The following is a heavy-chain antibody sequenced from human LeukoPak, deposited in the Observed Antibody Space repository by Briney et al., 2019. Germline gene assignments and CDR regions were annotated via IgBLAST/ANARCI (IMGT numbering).Heavy chain of an antibody. D-gene: IGHD2-2*01. Sequence: GGSLRLSCAASGFTFSNYGMHWVRQAPGKGLEWVAFIRYDGTNKYYADSVKGRFTISRDNSKNTLYLQMNSLRAEDTAVYYCAVLGCCSSTRCAGGGGYWGQGTLVTVSS. CDR2: IRYDGTNK. V-gene: IGHV3-30*02. CDR1: GFTFSNYG. J-gene: IGHJ4*02. CDR3: AVLGCCSSTRCAGGGGY.